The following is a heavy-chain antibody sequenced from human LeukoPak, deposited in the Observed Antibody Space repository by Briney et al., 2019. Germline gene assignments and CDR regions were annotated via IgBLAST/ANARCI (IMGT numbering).Heavy chain of an antibody. D-gene: IGHD4-17*01. J-gene: IGHJ3*02. CDR2: IPHDGSDK. V-gene: IGHV3-30*04. CDR1: EFTLKIYP. CDR3: AREGVQTTVDAFDI. Sequence: GGSLRLSCAASEFTLKIYPMHWVRQAPGKGLEWLSVIPHDGSDKNNADSVKGRFIISRDNSKNTIYLQLNSLRPEDTAMYYCAREGVQTTVDAFDIWGLGTMVIVSS.